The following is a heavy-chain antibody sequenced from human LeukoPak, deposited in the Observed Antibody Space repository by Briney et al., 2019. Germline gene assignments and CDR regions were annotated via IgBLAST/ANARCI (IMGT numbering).Heavy chain of an antibody. CDR1: GYSISSGSY. V-gene: IGHV4-38-2*02. Sequence: SETLSLTCTVSGYSISSGSYWGWIRQPPGEGLEWIGNIYHTGSTYYNPSLKSRVTISVDTSKNQFSLNLNSVTAADTAVYYCTRRFCGSTSCYFDYWCQGTLVTVSS. CDR2: IYHTGST. D-gene: IGHD2-2*01. CDR3: TRRFCGSTSCYFDY. J-gene: IGHJ4*02.